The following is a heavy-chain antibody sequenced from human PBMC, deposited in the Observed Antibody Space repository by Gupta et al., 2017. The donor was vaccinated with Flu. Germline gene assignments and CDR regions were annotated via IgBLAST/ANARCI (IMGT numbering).Heavy chain of an antibody. J-gene: IGHJ4*02. CDR2: IYGGGTT. D-gene: IGHD1-20*01. Sequence: VSSNYMSWVRQAPGKGLEWVSVIYGGGTTYYADSVKGRFTLSRDNSNKMLYLHMNSLRAEDTAVYYCARDAYSGGKITGTNWGQGTLVTVSS. CDR3: ARDAYSGGKITGTN. CDR1: VSSNY. V-gene: IGHV3-53*01.